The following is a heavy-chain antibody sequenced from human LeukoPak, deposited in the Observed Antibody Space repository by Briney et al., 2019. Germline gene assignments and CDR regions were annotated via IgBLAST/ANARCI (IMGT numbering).Heavy chain of an antibody. CDR3: ARGVTMIVVVIHDWYFDL. D-gene: IGHD3-22*01. V-gene: IGHV4-39*01. Sequence: SETLSLTCTVSGGSISSSSYYWGWIRQPPGKGLEWIGSIYYTRSTYYNPSLKSRVTISVDTSKNQFSLKLTSVAAADTAVYYCARGVTMIVVVIHDWYFDLWGRGTLVTVSS. CDR1: GGSISSSSYY. CDR2: IYYTRST. J-gene: IGHJ2*01.